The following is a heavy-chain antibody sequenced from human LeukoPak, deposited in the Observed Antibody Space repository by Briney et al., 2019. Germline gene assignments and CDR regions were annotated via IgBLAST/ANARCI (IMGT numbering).Heavy chain of an antibody. V-gene: IGHV3-7*04. J-gene: IGHJ4*02. CDR3: AGGVSY. Sequence: TGGSLRLSCAASGFPFSSYAMGWVRQAPGKGLEWAANIKHDGSVKYYVDSVKGRFTISRDNAMQSLYLQMNSLRAEDTAVYYCAGGVSYWGRGTLVTVSS. CDR1: GFPFSSYA. CDR2: IKHDGSVK.